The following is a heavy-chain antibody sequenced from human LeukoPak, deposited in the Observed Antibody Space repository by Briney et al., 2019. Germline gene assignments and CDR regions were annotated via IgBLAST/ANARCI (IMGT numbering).Heavy chain of an antibody. CDR3: ARGYSGNYFDY. Sequence: SETLSLTCTVSGGSISSGGYYWSWIRQHPGKGLEWIGYIYYSGSTYYNPSLKSRVTISVDTSKNQFSLKLSSVTAADTAVYYCARGYSGNYFDYWGQGTLVTVSS. CDR1: GGSISSGGYY. D-gene: IGHD1-26*01. V-gene: IGHV4-31*03. CDR2: IYYSGST. J-gene: IGHJ4*02.